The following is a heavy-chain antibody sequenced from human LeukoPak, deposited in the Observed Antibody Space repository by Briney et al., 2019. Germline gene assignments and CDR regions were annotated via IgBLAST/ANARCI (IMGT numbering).Heavy chain of an antibody. CDR2: ISWNSGSI. CDR1: GSTFDDYA. J-gene: IGHJ6*01. D-gene: IGHD6-19*01. CDR3: AKDYRGWYFSFGMDV. Sequence: GGSLRLSCAASGSTFDDYAMHWVRQAPGKGLEWVSGISWNSGSIDYADSVKGRFTISRDNANSSLYLQMNSLRDEDKALYYCAKDYRGWYFSFGMDVWGQGPTVSVS. V-gene: IGHV3-9*01.